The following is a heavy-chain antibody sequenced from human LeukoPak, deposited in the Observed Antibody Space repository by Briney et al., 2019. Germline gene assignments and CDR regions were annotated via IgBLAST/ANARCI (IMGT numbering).Heavy chain of an antibody. V-gene: IGHV4-34*01. Sequence: SETLSLTCAVYGGSFSGYYWSWIRQPPGKGLEWIGEINHSGSTNYNPSLKSRVTISVDTSKNQFSLKLSSVTAADTAVYYCASISVPPRFPYSRVGQDAFDIWGQGTMVTVSS. CDR3: ASISVPPRFPYSRVGQDAFDI. CDR1: GGSFSGYY. CDR2: INHSGST. D-gene: IGHD1-14*01. J-gene: IGHJ3*02.